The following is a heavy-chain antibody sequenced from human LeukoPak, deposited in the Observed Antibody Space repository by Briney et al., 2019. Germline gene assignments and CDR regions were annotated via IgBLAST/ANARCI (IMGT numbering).Heavy chain of an antibody. Sequence: PGRSLRLSCAASGFTFSSYAMHWVRQAPGKGLEWVAVISYDGSNKYYADSVKGRFTISGDNSKNTLYLQMNSLRAEDTAVYYCARLEMASNYWGQGTLVTVSS. D-gene: IGHD5-24*01. V-gene: IGHV3-30-3*01. CDR1: GFTFSSYA. J-gene: IGHJ4*02. CDR2: ISYDGSNK. CDR3: ARLEMASNY.